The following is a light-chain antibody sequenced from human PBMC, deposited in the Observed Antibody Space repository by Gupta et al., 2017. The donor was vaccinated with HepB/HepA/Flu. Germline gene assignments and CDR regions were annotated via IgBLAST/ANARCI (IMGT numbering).Light chain of an antibody. CDR1: SSNIGAGFD. CDR3: QSYDSSLSAYV. Sequence: QSVLPPPPSVSGAPGQRVTISCTGSSSNIGAGFDVHWYQQLPGTAPKLLIYGNNNRPSGVPDRFSGSKSGTSASLAITGLQAEDEADYNCQSYDSSLSAYVFGTGTKVTVL. V-gene: IGLV1-40*01. CDR2: GNN. J-gene: IGLJ1*01.